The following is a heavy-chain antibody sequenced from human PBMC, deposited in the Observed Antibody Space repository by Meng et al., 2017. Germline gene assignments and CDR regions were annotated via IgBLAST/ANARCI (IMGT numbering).Heavy chain of an antibody. CDR3: ARKSTMVRGIYNWFDP. J-gene: IGHJ5*02. V-gene: IGHV4-34*01. D-gene: IGHD3-10*01. CDR1: GGSFSGYY. CDR2: INHSGST. Sequence: QVPLQQWGAGLLKPSETLSLTCAVYGGSFSGYYWSGIRQPPGKGLEWIGEINHSGSTNYNPSLKSRVTISVDTSKNQFSLKLSSVTAADTAVYYCARKSTMVRGIYNWFDPWGQGTLVTVSS.